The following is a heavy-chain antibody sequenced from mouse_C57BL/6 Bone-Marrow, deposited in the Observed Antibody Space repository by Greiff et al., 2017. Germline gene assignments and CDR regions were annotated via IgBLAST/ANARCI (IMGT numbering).Heavy chain of an antibody. CDR1: GYTFTSYG. J-gene: IGHJ3*01. CDR3: AREVYYGNYPFAY. Sequence: QVQLQQSGAELARPGASVKLSCKASGYTFTSYGISWVKQRTGPGLEWIGEIYPRSGNTYYNEKFKGKATLTADKSSSTAYMELRSLTSEDSAVYFCAREVYYGNYPFAYWGQGTLVTVSA. D-gene: IGHD2-1*01. CDR2: IYPRSGNT. V-gene: IGHV1-81*01.